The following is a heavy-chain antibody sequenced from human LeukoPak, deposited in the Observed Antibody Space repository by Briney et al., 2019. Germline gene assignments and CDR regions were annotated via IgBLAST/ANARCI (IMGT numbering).Heavy chain of an antibody. CDR1: GFAFSSRA. CDR2: ISDSGSIT. J-gene: IGHJ4*02. Sequence: PGGSLRLSCAASGFAFSSRAMGWVRQAPGKGLEWVSVISDSGSITYYADSVKGRFTISRDNSKNTLFLQMSSLRAEDTAVYYCAKDARRTSGWYFFDYWGRGTLVTVSS. V-gene: IGHV3-23*01. D-gene: IGHD6-19*01. CDR3: AKDARRTSGWYFFDY.